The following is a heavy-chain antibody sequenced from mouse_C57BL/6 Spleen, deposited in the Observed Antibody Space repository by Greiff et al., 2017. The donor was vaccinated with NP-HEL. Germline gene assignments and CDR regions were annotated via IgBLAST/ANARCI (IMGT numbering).Heavy chain of an antibody. D-gene: IGHD2-1*01. V-gene: IGHV1-50*01. J-gene: IGHJ4*01. CDR2: IDPSDSYT. CDR1: GYTFTSYW. CDR3: ARIYYGSHYYAMDY. Sequence: QVQLQQPGAELVKPGASVKLSCKASGYTFTSYWMQWVKQRPGQGLEWIGEIDPSDSYTNYNQKFKGKATLTVDTSSSTAYMQLSSLTSEDSAVDYCARIYYGSHYYAMDYWGQGTSVTVSS.